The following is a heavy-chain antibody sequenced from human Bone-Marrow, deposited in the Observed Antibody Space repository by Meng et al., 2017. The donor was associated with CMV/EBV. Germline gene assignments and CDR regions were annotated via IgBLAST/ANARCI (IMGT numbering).Heavy chain of an antibody. V-gene: IGHV1-18*01. CDR1: GYTFTSYG. Sequence: ASVKVSCKASGYTFTSYGISWVRQAPGQGLEWMGWISAYNGNTNYAQKLQGRVTMTTDTSTSTAYMELRSLRSDDTAVYYCARHSPSTQLGRFDYWGQGTLATVSS. D-gene: IGHD6-6*01. CDR3: ARHSPSTQLGRFDY. CDR2: ISAYNGNT. J-gene: IGHJ4*02.